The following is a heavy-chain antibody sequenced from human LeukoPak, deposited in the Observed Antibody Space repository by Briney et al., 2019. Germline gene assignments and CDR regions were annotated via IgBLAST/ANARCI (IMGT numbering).Heavy chain of an antibody. Sequence: PGGSLRLSCAASGFTFSSYSMNWVRQAPGKGLEWVSSISSSSSYIYYADSVKGRFTISRDNAKNSLYLQMNSLRAEDTAVYYCASRSAAPRNLNDYWGQGTLVTVSS. J-gene: IGHJ4*02. V-gene: IGHV3-21*01. CDR2: ISSSSSYI. CDR1: GFTFSSYS. D-gene: IGHD2-2*01. CDR3: ASRSAAPRNLNDY.